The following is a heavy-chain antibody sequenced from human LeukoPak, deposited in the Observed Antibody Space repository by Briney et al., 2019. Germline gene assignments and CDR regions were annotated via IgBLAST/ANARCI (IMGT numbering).Heavy chain of an antibody. V-gene: IGHV7-4-1*02. Sequence: ASVKVSCKASGYTFTNYYITWVRQAPGQGLEWMGWINTNTGNPTYAQGFTGRFVFSLDTSVSTAYLQISSLKAEDTAVYYCARVVSPTSHAFDIWGQGTMVTVSS. CDR3: ARVVSPTSHAFDI. D-gene: IGHD2-15*01. J-gene: IGHJ3*02. CDR2: INTNTGNP. CDR1: GYTFTNYY.